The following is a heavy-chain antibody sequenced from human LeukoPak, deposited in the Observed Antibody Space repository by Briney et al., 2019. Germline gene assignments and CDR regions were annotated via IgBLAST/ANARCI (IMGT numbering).Heavy chain of an antibody. CDR1: GYSSTSYW. CDR2: IDPSDSYT. V-gene: IGHV5-10-1*01. CDR3: ARHPYGGTNWFDP. Sequence: GESLKISCKGSGYSSTSYWISWVRQMPGKGLEWMGRIDPSDSYTNYSPSFQGHVTISADKSISTAYLQWSSLKASDTAMYYCARHPYGGTNWFDPWGQGTLVTVSS. D-gene: IGHD4-23*01. J-gene: IGHJ5*02.